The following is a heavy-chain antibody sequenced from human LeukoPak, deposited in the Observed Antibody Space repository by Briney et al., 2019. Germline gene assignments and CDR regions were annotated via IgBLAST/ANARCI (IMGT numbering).Heavy chain of an antibody. CDR1: GYTFTTYD. J-gene: IGHJ4*02. D-gene: IGHD3-16*02. CDR2: MNPYRGNT. Sequence: ASVKVSCKASGYTFTTYDINWVRQATGQGLEWMGWMNPYRGNTGYAQKFQGRVSITKNTSISTAYMELSSLRSEDTAVYYCARGDVWGTYRSHYFDYWGQGTLVTVSS. CDR3: ARGDVWGTYRSHYFDY. V-gene: IGHV1-8*03.